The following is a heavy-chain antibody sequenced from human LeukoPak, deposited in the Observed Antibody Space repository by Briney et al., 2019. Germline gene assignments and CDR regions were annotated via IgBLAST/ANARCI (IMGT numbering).Heavy chain of an antibody. J-gene: IGHJ3*02. Sequence: ASVKVSCKASGYTFTSYDINWVRQATGQGLGWMGWMNPNSGNTGYAQKFQGRVTMTRNTSISTAYMELSSLRSEDTAVYYCARRQDGDFWSGYYWVAFDIWGQGTMVTVSS. CDR1: GYTFTSYD. V-gene: IGHV1-8*01. CDR3: ARRQDGDFWSGYYWVAFDI. CDR2: MNPNSGNT. D-gene: IGHD3-3*01.